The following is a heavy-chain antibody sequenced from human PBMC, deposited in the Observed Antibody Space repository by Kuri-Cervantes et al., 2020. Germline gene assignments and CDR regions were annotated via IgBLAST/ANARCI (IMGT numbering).Heavy chain of an antibody. J-gene: IGHJ3*02. V-gene: IGHV1-2*02. CDR2: INPNSGGT. D-gene: IGHD3-16*01. CDR3: ARALYYDREGDDI. Sequence: ASVKVSCKASGYTFTGYYMHWVRQAPGQGLEWMGWINPNSGGTNYAQKFQGRVTMTRDTSISTAYMELSRLRSDDTAVYYCARALYYDREGDDIWGQGTMVTVSS. CDR1: GYTFTGYY.